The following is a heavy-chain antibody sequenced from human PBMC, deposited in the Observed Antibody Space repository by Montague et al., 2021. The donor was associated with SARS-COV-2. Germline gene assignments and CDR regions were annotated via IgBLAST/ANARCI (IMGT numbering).Heavy chain of an antibody. CDR3: AKGLQASQTMFGGIIAN. Sequence: SLRLSCAASGFTFASFAMTWVRQAPGKGLEWVSAISGDGRATYYADSVKGRLTISRDNSKNSLYLEMSSLRAEDTAVYFCAKGLQASQTMFGGIIANWGQGTLVTVSS. J-gene: IGHJ4*02. V-gene: IGHV3-23*01. CDR2: ISGDGRAT. D-gene: IGHD3-16*02. CDR1: GFTFASFA.